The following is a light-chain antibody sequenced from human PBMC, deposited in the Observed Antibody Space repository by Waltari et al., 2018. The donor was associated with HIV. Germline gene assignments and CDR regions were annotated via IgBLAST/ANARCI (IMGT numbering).Light chain of an antibody. Sequence: DIAMIQSPDSLAVSPGEPASISCRSSRSLLHQNGQNYLDWYIQRPGQAPELLIYLGSRRASGVPDRIAGSGSGTDFILKISRVEPEDVGVYYCMYGQQTPVFGQGTKVEVK. CDR2: LGS. V-gene: IGKV2-28*01. CDR1: RSLLHQNGQNY. J-gene: IGKJ1*01. CDR3: MYGQQTPV.